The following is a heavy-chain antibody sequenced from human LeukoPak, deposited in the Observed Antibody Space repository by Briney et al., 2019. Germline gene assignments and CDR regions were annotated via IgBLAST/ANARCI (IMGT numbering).Heavy chain of an antibody. CDR3: ARDILATSIAAPYY. CDR1: GGSLSSGSYY. CDR2: IYTSGST. D-gene: IGHD6-13*01. J-gene: IGHJ4*02. V-gene: IGHV4-61*02. Sequence: PSQTLSLTCTVSGGSLSSGSYYWGWVRQPAGKGLEWIGRIYTSGSTHYNPSLKSRVTISVDTHKTQSSLKLSSVTAADTAVYYCARDILATSIAAPYYWGQGTLVTVSS.